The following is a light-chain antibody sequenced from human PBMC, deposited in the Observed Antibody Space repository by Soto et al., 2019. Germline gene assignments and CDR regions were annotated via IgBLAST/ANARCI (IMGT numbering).Light chain of an antibody. J-gene: IGKJ3*01. CDR3: QQLFSYPPT. Sequence: DIQLTQSPSFLSASVGDRVTITCRASQGISSYLAWYQQKPGKAPKLLIYAASTLQSGVPSRFSGSGSGTQFTLTISSLQPEDFASYYCQQLFSYPPTFGPGTKVYIK. V-gene: IGKV1-9*01. CDR2: AAS. CDR1: QGISSY.